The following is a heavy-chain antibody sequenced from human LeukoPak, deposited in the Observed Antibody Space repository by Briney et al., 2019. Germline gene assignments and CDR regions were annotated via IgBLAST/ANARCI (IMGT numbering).Heavy chain of an antibody. Sequence: SETLSLTCTVSGGSIRSGDYYWSWIRQPPGKGLEWIGYIYYSGSTYYNPSLKSRVTISVDTSKNQFSLKLSSVTAADTAVYYCARVPNKYGDPYWYIDLWGRGTLVTVSS. V-gene: IGHV4-30-4*01. J-gene: IGHJ2*01. CDR1: GGSIRSGDYY. D-gene: IGHD4-17*01. CDR2: IYYSGST. CDR3: ARVPNKYGDPYWYIDL.